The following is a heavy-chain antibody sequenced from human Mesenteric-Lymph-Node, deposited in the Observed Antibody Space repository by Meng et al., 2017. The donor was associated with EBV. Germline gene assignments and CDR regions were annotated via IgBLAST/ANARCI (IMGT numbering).Heavy chain of an antibody. Sequence: RQEPGPALGNPRETLSLPLTFAGGSISNGNYHWGWIRQPPGKGLEWIGSIHYTETNYRSPSLKSRVTIFVDTSKNQLSLKLTSVTAADTAVYYCARHGYSNYLNWFDSWGQGTLVTVSS. J-gene: IGHJ5*01. D-gene: IGHD4-11*01. CDR1: GGSISNGNYH. CDR3: ARHGYSNYLNWFDS. V-gene: IGHV4-39*01. CDR2: IHYTETN.